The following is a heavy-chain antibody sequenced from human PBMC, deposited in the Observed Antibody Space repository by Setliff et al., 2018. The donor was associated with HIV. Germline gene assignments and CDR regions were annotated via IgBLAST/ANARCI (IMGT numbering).Heavy chain of an antibody. Sequence: PSETLSLTCAVSGGSINSYYWSWIRQPPGKGLEWIGYIYYIGNTNYNPSLKSRVTISVDTSKNQFSLKLSSVTAADTAVYYCARVRGSSYFGTFDYWGQGAQVTVSS. J-gene: IGHJ4*02. CDR2: IYYIGNT. CDR3: ARVRGSSYFGTFDY. D-gene: IGHD1-26*01. V-gene: IGHV4-59*01. CDR1: GGSINSYY.